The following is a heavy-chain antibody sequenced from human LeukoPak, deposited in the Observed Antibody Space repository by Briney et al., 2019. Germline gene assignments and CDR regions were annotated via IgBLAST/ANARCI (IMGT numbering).Heavy chain of an antibody. Sequence: SGVRGAPGKGLEWIGDIYHSGSTYYNPSLKRRVTISVDRSKSQFSLKLSSVTAADTAVYYCARAGWLQNSFDYWGQGTLVTVSS. CDR3: ARAGWLQNSFDY. V-gene: IGHV4-30-2*01. D-gene: IGHD5-24*01. J-gene: IGHJ4*02. CDR2: IYHSGST.